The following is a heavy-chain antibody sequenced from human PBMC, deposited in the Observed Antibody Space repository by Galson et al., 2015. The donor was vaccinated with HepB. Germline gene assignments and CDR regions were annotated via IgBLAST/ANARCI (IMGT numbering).Heavy chain of an antibody. D-gene: IGHD1-26*01. CDR3: AREPGADV. CDR2: MNQDGSAT. V-gene: IGHV3-7*03. Sequence: SLRLSCAVSGFTFSSYWMSWVRQAPGKGLEWVANMNQDGSATNYVDSVKGRFTISRDNTKNLLYLQMNNLRVDDTAVYYCAREPGADVWGQGTTVIVSS. CDR1: GFTFSSYW. J-gene: IGHJ6*02.